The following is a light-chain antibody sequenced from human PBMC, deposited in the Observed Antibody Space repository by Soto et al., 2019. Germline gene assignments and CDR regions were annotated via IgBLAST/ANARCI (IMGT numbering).Light chain of an antibody. CDR3: TSYTSSMTVV. J-gene: IGLJ2*01. Sequence: QSALTQPASVSGSPGQSITISCTGTSSDVGGYNYVSWYQHHPGKAPKLIIYDVSNRPSGVSNRFSGSKSGNTASLTISGLQAEDEADYYCTSYTSSMTVVFGGGIQLTVL. CDR1: SSDVGGYNY. CDR2: DVS. V-gene: IGLV2-14*03.